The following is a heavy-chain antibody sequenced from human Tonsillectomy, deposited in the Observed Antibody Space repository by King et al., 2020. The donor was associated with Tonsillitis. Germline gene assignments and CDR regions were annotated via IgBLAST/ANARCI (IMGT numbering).Heavy chain of an antibody. CDR3: AKDPIMITFGGVIVIGPQGAFDI. J-gene: IGHJ3*02. D-gene: IGHD3-16*02. CDR2: ISGSGGST. V-gene: IGHV3-23*04. Sequence: VQLVESGGGLVQPGGSLRLSCAASGFTFSSYAMSWVRQAPGKGLEWVSAISGSGGSTYYADSVKGRFTISRDNSKNTLYLQMNSLRAEDTAVYYCAKDPIMITFGGVIVIGPQGAFDIWGQGTMVTVSS. CDR1: GFTFSSYA.